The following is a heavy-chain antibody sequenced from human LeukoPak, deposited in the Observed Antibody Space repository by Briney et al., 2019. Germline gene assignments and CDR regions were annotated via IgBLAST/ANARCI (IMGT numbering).Heavy chain of an antibody. D-gene: IGHD6-19*01. J-gene: IGHJ4*02. CDR1: GFTFSSYG. V-gene: IGHV3-30*02. CDR2: IRYDGSNK. CDR3: ARDVRSSGCFDY. Sequence: HAGGSLRLSCAASGFTFSSYGMHWVRQAPGKGLEWVAFIRYDGSNKYYADSVKGRFTISRDNSKNTLYLQMNSLRAEDTAVYYCARDVRSSGCFDYWGQGTLVTVSS.